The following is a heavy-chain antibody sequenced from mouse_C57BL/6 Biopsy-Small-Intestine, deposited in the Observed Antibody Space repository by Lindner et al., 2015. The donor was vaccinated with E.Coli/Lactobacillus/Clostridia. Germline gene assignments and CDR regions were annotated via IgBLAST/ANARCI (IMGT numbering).Heavy chain of an antibody. V-gene: IGHV1-7*01. D-gene: IGHD2-13*01. Sequence: VQLQESGAELAKPGASVKMSCKASGYTFTSYWMHWVKQRPGQGLEWIGYINPSSGYTEYNQKFKDKATLTADKSSSTAYMQLSSLTSEDSAVYYCLYGDYGFAYWGPRDSGHCLC. CDR1: GYTFTSYW. J-gene: IGHJ3*01. CDR3: LYGDYGFAY. CDR2: INPSSGYT.